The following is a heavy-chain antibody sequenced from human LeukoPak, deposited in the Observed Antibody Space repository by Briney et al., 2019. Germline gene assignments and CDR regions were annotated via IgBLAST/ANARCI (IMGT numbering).Heavy chain of an antibody. Sequence: GGSLRLSCAASGFTFRSYGMHWVRQAPGKGLEWVAFIRYDGNNKFHADSVKGRLTISRDNSKTTLYLQMTSLRPEDTAVYYCAKDIGEGDFDSWGQGTLVTVSS. CDR1: GFTFRSYG. J-gene: IGHJ4*02. CDR2: IRYDGNNK. V-gene: IGHV3-30*02. CDR3: AKDIGEGDFDS. D-gene: IGHD3-10*01.